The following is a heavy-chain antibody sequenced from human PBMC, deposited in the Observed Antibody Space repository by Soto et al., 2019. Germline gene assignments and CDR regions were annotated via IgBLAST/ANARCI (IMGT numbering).Heavy chain of an antibody. CDR3: ARDLLLYGIVGATPIGAPDY. D-gene: IGHD1-26*01. Sequence: GGSLRLSCAASGFTFSSYAMHWVRQAPGKGLEWVAVISYDGSNKYYADSVKGRFTISRDNSKNTLYLQMNSLRAEDTAVYYCARDLLLYGIVGATPIGAPDYWGQGTLVTVSS. CDR2: ISYDGSNK. CDR1: GFTFSSYA. J-gene: IGHJ4*02. V-gene: IGHV3-30-3*01.